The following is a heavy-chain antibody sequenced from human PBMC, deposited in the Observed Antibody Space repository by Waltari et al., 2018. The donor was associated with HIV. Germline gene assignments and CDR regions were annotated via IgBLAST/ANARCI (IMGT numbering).Heavy chain of an antibody. CDR3: ARRTYYYDSSGYPTRGGDY. CDR2: IYYSGST. CDR1: GGSISSSSYY. V-gene: IGHV4-39*01. J-gene: IGHJ4*02. Sequence: QLQLQESGPGLVKPSETLSLTCTVSGGSISSSSYYWGWIRQPPGKGLEWIGSIYYSGSTYYNPSLKSRVTISVDTSKNQFSLKLSSVTAADTAVYYCARRTYYYDSSGYPTRGGDYWGQGTLVTVSS. D-gene: IGHD3-22*01.